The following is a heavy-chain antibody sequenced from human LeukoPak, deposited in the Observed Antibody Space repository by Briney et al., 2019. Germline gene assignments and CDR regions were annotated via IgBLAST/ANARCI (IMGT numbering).Heavy chain of an antibody. V-gene: IGHV3-33*06. CDR3: AKEGAVVAATRDDAFDI. Sequence: GGSLRLSCAASGFTFSSYGMHWVRQAPGKGLEWVAVIWYDGSNKYYADSVKGRFTISRDNSKNTLYLQMNSLRAEDMAVYYCAKEGAVVAATRDDAFDIWGQGTMVTVSS. D-gene: IGHD2-15*01. J-gene: IGHJ3*02. CDR1: GFTFSSYG. CDR2: IWYDGSNK.